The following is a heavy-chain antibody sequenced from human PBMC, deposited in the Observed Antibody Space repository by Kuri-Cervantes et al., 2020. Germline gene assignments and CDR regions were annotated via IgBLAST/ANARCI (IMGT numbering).Heavy chain of an antibody. J-gene: IGHJ4*02. D-gene: IGHD2-15*01. V-gene: IGHV1-69*05. CDR2: IIPIFGTA. CDR3: AISPSVEKYYFDY. CDR1: GVTFSSHA. Sequence: SVKVSCKASGVTFSSHAISWVRQAPGRGLEWMGGIIPIFGTANYAQKLQGRVTITTGESTSTAYMELSSLRSEDTAVYYCAISPSVEKYYFDYWGQGTLVTVSS.